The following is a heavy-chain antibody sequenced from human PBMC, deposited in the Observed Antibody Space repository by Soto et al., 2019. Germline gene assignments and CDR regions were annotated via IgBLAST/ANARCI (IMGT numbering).Heavy chain of an antibody. D-gene: IGHD3-22*01. CDR2: IIPIFGTA. CDR3: ARDSSGYNYWYFDL. J-gene: IGHJ2*01. CDR1: GGTFSSYA. V-gene: IGHV1-69*12. Sequence: QVQLVQSGAEVKKPGSSVKVSCKASGGTFSSYAISWVRQAPGQGLEWMGGIIPIFGTANYAQKFQGRVTITADESTNPAYMELSSLRSEDTDVYYCARDSSGYNYWYFDLWGRGTLVTVSS.